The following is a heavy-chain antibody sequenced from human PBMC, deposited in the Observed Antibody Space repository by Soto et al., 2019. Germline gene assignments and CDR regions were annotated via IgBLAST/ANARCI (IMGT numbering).Heavy chain of an antibody. V-gene: IGHV1-69*02. D-gene: IGHD3-10*01. Sequence: QVQLVQSGAEVKKPGSSVRVSCKASGDTFSFYTINWVRQAPGLGLEWMGRINPILTMSNYAQKFEGRVTITADKPTITAYMELSSLRSEDTAMYYCATSYGSGYRAFDYWGQGALVTVSS. CDR1: GDTFSFYT. J-gene: IGHJ4*02. CDR2: INPILTMS. CDR3: ATSYGSGYRAFDY.